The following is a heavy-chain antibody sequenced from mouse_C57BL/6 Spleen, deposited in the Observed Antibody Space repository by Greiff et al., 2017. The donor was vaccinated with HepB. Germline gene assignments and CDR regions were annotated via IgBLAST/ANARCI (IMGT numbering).Heavy chain of an antibody. J-gene: IGHJ3*01. CDR2: INPYNGGT. Sequence: VQLKQSGPVLVKPGASVKMSCKASGYTFTDYYMNWVKQSHGKSLEWIGVINPYNGGTSYNQKFKGKATLTVDKSSSTAYMELNSLTSEDSAVYYCARGDGAWFAYWGQGTLVTVSA. CDR3: ARGDGAWFAY. CDR1: GYTFTDYY. D-gene: IGHD1-2*01. V-gene: IGHV1-19*01.